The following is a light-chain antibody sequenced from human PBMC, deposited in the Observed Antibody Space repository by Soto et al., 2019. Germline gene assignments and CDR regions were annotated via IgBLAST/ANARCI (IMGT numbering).Light chain of an antibody. Sequence: EFVLTQSPGTLSLSPGERATLSCRASQSVSSTFLAWYQQKPGQPPRLLIYVASTRGTGIPDRFSGSGSGTVFTLTISRLEPEDFAVYYCQHYGSSPPLTFGGGTKVEIK. V-gene: IGKV3-20*01. CDR1: QSVSSTF. CDR2: VAS. CDR3: QHYGSSPPLT. J-gene: IGKJ4*01.